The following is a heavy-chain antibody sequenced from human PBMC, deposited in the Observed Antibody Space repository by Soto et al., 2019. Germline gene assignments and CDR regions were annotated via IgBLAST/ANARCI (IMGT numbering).Heavy chain of an antibody. CDR2: IRSKANSYAT. D-gene: IGHD1-26*01. J-gene: IGHJ4*02. Sequence: EVLLVESGGGLVQPGGSLKLSCAASGYTFSDSAMHWVRQASGKGLEWVGRIRSKANSYATVYAASVKGRFTISRDDSKNTAYLQMNSLKTEDTAVYYCARLWSEREPNFDSWGQGTLVSVSS. V-gene: IGHV3-73*02. CDR3: ARLWSEREPNFDS. CDR1: GYTFSDSA.